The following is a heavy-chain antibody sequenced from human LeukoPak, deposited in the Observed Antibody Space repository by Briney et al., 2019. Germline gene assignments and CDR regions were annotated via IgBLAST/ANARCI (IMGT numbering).Heavy chain of an antibody. CDR3: ARALTHYVWGSYRPGLGAFDI. J-gene: IGHJ3*02. Sequence: ASVKVSCKASGYTFTGYYMHWVRQAPGQGLEWMGWINPNSGGTNYAQKFQGRVTMTRDTSISTAYMELSRLRSDDTAVYYCARALTHYVWGSYRPGLGAFDIWGQGTMVTVSS. CDR1: GYTFTGYY. D-gene: IGHD3-16*02. CDR2: INPNSGGT. V-gene: IGHV1-2*02.